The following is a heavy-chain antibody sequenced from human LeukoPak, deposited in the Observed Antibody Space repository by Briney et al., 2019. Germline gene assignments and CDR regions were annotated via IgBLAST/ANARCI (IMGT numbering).Heavy chain of an antibody. CDR1: GGSFSGYS. CDR3: AREVPYYSASGRRRYVFDF. CDR2: IDDTGSA. Sequence: SETLSLTCAVSGGSFSGYSWTWVRQPPGRGLEWVGEIDDTGSATYNPSLQSRVTMSVDTSKRQFSISMTSVTAAERAVYFCAREVPYYSASGRRRYVFDFWGQGSLVTVSS. D-gene: IGHD3-10*01. J-gene: IGHJ4*02. V-gene: IGHV4-34*01.